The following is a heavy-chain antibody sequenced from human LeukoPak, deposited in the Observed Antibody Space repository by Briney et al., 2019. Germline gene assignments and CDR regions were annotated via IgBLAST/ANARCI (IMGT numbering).Heavy chain of an antibody. D-gene: IGHD3-10*01. CDR2: FYSSETT. CDR1: GGSITSYY. J-gene: IGHJ5*02. V-gene: IGHV4-4*09. Sequence: SETLSLTCSVSGGSITSYYWNWVRQPPGKGLEWIGCFYSSETTNYNPSLKSRVSISLDTSKNQLPLKLDSVTAADTAVYYCARLQMVRRARGWSDPWGQGTLVTVSS. CDR3: ARLQMVRRARGWSDP.